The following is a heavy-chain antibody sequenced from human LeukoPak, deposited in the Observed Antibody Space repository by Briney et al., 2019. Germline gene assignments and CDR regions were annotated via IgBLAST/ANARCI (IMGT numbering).Heavy chain of an antibody. CDR2: IYSGGST. Sequence: GGSLKLSCAASGFTVSSNYMSWVRQAPGKGLEWVSVIYSGGSTYYADSVKGRFTIPRDNAKNTLYLQMNRLRAEDTAVYYCARGRAEYYDFWSGYSFRGGYYYMDVWGKGTTVTVSS. CDR3: ARGRAEYYDFWSGYSFRGGYYYMDV. CDR1: GFTVSSNY. D-gene: IGHD3-3*01. V-gene: IGHV3-53*01. J-gene: IGHJ6*03.